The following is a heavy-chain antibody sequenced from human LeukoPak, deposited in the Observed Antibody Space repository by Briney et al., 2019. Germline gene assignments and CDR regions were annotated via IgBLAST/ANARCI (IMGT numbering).Heavy chain of an antibody. CDR2: IYYSGST. D-gene: IGHD5-18*01. CDR1: GGSISSYY. Sequence: SETLSLTCTVSGGSISSYYWGWIRQPPGKGLEWIGYIYYSGSTNYNPSLKSRVTISVDTSKNQFSLKLSSVTAADTAVYYCARAESGYSYGNFDYWGQGTLVTVSS. CDR3: ARAESGYSYGNFDY. J-gene: IGHJ4*02. V-gene: IGHV4-59*01.